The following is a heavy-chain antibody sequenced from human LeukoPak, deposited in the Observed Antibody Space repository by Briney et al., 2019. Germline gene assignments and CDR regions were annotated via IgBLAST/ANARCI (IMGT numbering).Heavy chain of an antibody. CDR1: GGTFSSYA. J-gene: IGHJ6*03. CDR2: IIPIFGTA. CDR3: ARGVLYLAYGDHTSADYYYYMDV. D-gene: IGHD4-17*01. V-gene: IGHV1-69*05. Sequence: SVKVSCKASGGTFSSYAISWVRQAPGQGLEWMGGIIPIFGTANYAQKFQGRVTITTDESTSTAYMELSSLRSEDTAVYYCARGVLYLAYGDHTSADYYYYMDVWGKGTSVTVSS.